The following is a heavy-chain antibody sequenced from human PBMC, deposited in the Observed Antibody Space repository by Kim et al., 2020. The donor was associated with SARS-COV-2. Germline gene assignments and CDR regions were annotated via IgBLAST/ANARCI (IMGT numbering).Heavy chain of an antibody. CDR1: GGSFSGYY. Sequence: SETLSLTCAVYGGSFSGYYWSWIRQPPGKGLEWIGEINHSGSTNYNPSLKSRVTISVDTSKNQFSLKLSSVTAADTAVYYCARDYYDSSGYYYGVDYWG. V-gene: IGHV4-34*01. CDR2: INHSGST. J-gene: IGHJ4*01. CDR3: ARDYYDSSGYYYGVDY. D-gene: IGHD3-22*01.